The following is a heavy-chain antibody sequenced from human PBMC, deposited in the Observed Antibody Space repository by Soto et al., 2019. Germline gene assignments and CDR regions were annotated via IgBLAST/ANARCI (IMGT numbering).Heavy chain of an antibody. D-gene: IGHD2-21*01. CDR1: GFPAIGNY. J-gene: IGHJ4*02. V-gene: IGHV3-53*01. Sequence: EVQLVESGGGLIQPGGSLRLSCAASGFPAIGNYLSWFPQPPGKGLEWVSVIYSGGSTYYADSVKGRFTISRDNSKNTLYLQMNSLRAEDTAVYYCARAGKFLDYWGQGTLVTVSS. CDR3: ARAGKFLDY. CDR2: IYSGGST.